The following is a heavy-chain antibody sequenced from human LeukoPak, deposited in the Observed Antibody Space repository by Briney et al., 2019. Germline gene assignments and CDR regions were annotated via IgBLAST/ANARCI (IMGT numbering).Heavy chain of an antibody. CDR1: GGSISSSSYY. V-gene: IGHV4-39*01. D-gene: IGHD6-13*01. CDR3: ARQGSSNWNYYFDY. Sequence: SETLSLTCTVSGGSISSSSYYWGWIRQPPGKGLEWIGSIYYSGGTYYNPSLKSRVTISVDTSKNQFSLRLSSVTAADTAVYYCARQGSSNWNYYFDYWGQGTLVTVSP. J-gene: IGHJ4*02. CDR2: IYYSGGT.